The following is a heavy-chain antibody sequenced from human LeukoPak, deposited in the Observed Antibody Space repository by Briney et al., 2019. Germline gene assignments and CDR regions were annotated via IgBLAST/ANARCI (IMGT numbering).Heavy chain of an antibody. CDR3: AKCESSSSHYRLLDY. CDR1: GFTFSLFT. D-gene: IGHD6-13*01. V-gene: IGHV3-48*04. J-gene: IGHJ4*02. CDR2: ISSSGRTI. Sequence: GGSLRLSCAASGFTFSLFTMNWVRQAPGKGLEWISYISSSGRTIYYADSVKGRFTISRDNAKNSLYLQMNSLRAEDTAVYYCAKCESSSSHYRLLDYWGQGTLVTVSS.